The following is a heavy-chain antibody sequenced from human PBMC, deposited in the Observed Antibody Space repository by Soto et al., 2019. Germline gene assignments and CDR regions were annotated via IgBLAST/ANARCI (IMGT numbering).Heavy chain of an antibody. CDR1: GYTFTSYH. J-gene: IGHJ4*02. CDR2: ISAYNTNT. CDR3: ARDTQPTDY. Sequence: QVQLVQSGAEVKKPGASVKVSCKTSGYTFTSYHISWVRQAPGQGLEWMGWISAYNTNTNYAQKFPGRVTMTTDTLTSTAYMELRSLRSDDTAVYDCARDTQPTDYWGQGTLVTVAS. V-gene: IGHV1-18*01.